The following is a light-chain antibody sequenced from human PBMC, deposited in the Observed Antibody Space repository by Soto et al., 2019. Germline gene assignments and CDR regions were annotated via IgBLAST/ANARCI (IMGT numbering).Light chain of an antibody. CDR3: QQRSNWPSGT. V-gene: IGKV3-11*01. CDR1: QSVTNY. Sequence: EIVLTQSPATLSLSPGERATLSCRASQSVTNYLAWYQQNPGQAPRLLIYDASNRATGIPARFSGSGSGTDFTLTISSLEPEDFAAYYCQQRSNWPSGTFGQGTKVEIK. CDR2: DAS. J-gene: IGKJ1*01.